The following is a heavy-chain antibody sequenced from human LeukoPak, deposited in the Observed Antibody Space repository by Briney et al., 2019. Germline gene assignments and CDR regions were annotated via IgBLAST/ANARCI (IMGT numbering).Heavy chain of an antibody. CDR2: VYYSGST. J-gene: IGHJ4*02. V-gene: IGHV4-59*01. Sequence: SETLSLTCTVSGGSIRSYYWSWIRQPPGKGLQWIGYVYYSGSTKYNPSLKSRVTISVDASKNQFSLKLSSVTAADTAVYYCAREIRDSDCNFDCWDQGTLVTVSS. CDR1: GGSIRSYY. CDR3: AREIRDSDCNFDC. D-gene: IGHD2-21*02.